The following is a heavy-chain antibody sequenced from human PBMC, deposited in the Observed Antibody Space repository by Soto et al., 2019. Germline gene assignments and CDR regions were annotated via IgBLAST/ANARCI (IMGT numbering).Heavy chain of an antibody. V-gene: IGHV3-30-3*01. CDR1: GFTFSSYA. CDR2: ISYDGSNK. CDR3: ARGEEYQLLRGMDV. Sequence: QVQLVESGGGVVQPGRSLRLSCAASGFTFSSYAMHWVRQAPGKGLEWVAVISYDGSNKYYADSVKGRFTISRDNSKNTLYLQMNSLRAEDTAVYYCARGEEYQLLRGMDVWGQGTTVTVSS. J-gene: IGHJ6*02. D-gene: IGHD2-2*01.